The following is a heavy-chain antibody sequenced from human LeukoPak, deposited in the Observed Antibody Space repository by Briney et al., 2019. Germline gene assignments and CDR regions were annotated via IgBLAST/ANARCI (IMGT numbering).Heavy chain of an antibody. CDR1: GGSISSGDYY. Sequence: PSETLSLTCTVSGGSISSGDYYWSWIRKPPGKGLEWIGYIYYSGSTYYNPSLKSRVTISVDTSKNQFSLKLSSVTAADTAVYYCARGGVGGLYYFDYWGQGTLVTVSS. CDR2: IYYSGST. D-gene: IGHD4-23*01. CDR3: ARGGVGGLYYFDY. V-gene: IGHV4-30-4*01. J-gene: IGHJ4*02.